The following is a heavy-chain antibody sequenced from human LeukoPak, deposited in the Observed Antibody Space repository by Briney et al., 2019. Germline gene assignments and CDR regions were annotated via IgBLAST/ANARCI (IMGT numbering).Heavy chain of an antibody. J-gene: IGHJ6*03. CDR1: GFTFSSYA. CDR2: ISYDGSNK. D-gene: IGHD2-2*01. V-gene: IGHV3-30-3*01. Sequence: GGSLRLSCAASGFTFSSYAMHWVRQAPGKGLEWVAVISYDGSNKYYADSVKGRFTISRDNSKNTLYLQMNSLRAEDTAVYYCAREECSSTSCYYRGYYYYMDVWGKGTTVTVSS. CDR3: AREECSSTSCYYRGYYYYMDV.